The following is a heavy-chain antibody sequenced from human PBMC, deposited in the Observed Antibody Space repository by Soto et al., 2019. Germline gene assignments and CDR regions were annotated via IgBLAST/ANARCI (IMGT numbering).Heavy chain of an antibody. V-gene: IGHV3-33*01. Sequence: PGGSLRLSCAASGFTFSSYGMHWVRQAPGKGLEWVAVIWYDGSNKYYADSVKGRFTISRDNSKNTLYLQMNSLRAEDTAVYYCARDIPGSGYDEGNAFDIWGQGTMVTVSS. J-gene: IGHJ3*02. CDR1: GFTFSSYG. D-gene: IGHD5-12*01. CDR2: IWYDGSNK. CDR3: ARDIPGSGYDEGNAFDI.